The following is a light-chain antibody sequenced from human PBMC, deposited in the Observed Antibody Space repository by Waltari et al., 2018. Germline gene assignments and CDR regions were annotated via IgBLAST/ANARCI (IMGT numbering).Light chain of an antibody. Sequence: EIVLTQSPATLSLSPGERATLSCRASHSVDWYLAWYQQRPGQPPRLLIYETSNRAPGIPARFSGSGSDTDFPLTISSLEPEDFAVYYCQQRRSWPLTFGGGTKVEIE. V-gene: IGKV3-11*01. J-gene: IGKJ4*01. CDR3: QQRRSWPLT. CDR2: ETS. CDR1: HSVDWY.